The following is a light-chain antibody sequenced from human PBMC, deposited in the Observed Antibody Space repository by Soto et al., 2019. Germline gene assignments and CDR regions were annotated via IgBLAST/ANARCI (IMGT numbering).Light chain of an antibody. J-gene: IGLJ3*02. Sequence: QSALTQPRSVSGSPGQSVTISCTGTSSDVGGCNYVSWYQQHPGKAPKLMIYDVSKRPSGVPDRFSGSKSGNTASLTISGLQAEDEADYYCCSYAGSYTWVFGGGTKVTVL. CDR2: DVS. CDR1: SSDVGGCNY. CDR3: CSYAGSYTWV. V-gene: IGLV2-11*01.